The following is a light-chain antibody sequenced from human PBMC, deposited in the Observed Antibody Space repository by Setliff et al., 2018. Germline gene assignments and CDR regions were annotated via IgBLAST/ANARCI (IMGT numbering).Light chain of an antibody. CDR1: TSDVGSYDL. Sequence: QSVLTQPASVSGSPGQSITISCSGTTSDVGSYDLVSWYQQHPGKAPKLIIYAVSDRPSGVSNRFSGSKSGNTASLTISGLQTEDEADYYCNAYTSATTDVFGTGTKGTVL. V-gene: IGLV2-14*03. CDR3: NAYTSATTDV. CDR2: AVS. J-gene: IGLJ1*01.